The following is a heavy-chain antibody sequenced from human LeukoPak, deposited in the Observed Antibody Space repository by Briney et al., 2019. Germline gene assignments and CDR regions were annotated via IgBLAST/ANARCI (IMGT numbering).Heavy chain of an antibody. D-gene: IGHD3-9*01. J-gene: IGHJ5*02. CDR1: GGSVRSGSYY. Sequence: SETLSLTCTVSGGSVRSGSYYWSWIRQPPGKGLDWIGYIYYSGTTNYNPSLKSRVTISVDTSKNQFSPKLSSVTAADTAVYYCARTTGRYLQFDPWGQGTLVTVSS. CDR3: ARTTGRYLQFDP. CDR2: IYYSGTT. V-gene: IGHV4-61*01.